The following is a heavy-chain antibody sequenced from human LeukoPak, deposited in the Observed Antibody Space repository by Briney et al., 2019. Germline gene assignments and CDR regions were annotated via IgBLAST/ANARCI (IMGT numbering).Heavy chain of an antibody. Sequence: PGGSLRLSCAASGFTFSSYGMHWVRQAPGKGLEWVAVIWYDGSNKYYADSVKGRFTISRDNSKNTLYLQMNSLRAEDTAVYYCVKVLVYGDYYFDFWGQGTLVTVSS. D-gene: IGHD4-17*01. V-gene: IGHV3-33*06. J-gene: IGHJ4*02. CDR3: VKVLVYGDYYFDF. CDR2: IWYDGSNK. CDR1: GFTFSSYG.